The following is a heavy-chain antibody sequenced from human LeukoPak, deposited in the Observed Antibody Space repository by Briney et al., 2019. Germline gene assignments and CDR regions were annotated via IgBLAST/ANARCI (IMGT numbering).Heavy chain of an antibody. D-gene: IGHD2-2*01. CDR3: ARVIVVVPAAMGLADY. V-gene: IGHV1-2*06. Sequence: ASVKVSCKASGYTFTGYYLHWVRQAPGQGLEWMGRINPNSGGTNCAQKFQGRVTMTRDTSISTGYMELSRLRSDDTAVYYCARVIVVVPAAMGLADYWGQGTLVTVSS. CDR1: GYTFTGYY. CDR2: INPNSGGT. J-gene: IGHJ4*02.